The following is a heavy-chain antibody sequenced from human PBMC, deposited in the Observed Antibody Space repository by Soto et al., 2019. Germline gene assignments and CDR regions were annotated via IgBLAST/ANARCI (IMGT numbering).Heavy chain of an antibody. D-gene: IGHD3-22*01. CDR1: GLTFSSYA. V-gene: IGHV3-23*01. J-gene: IGHJ6*02. CDR2: ISGSGGST. Sequence: RRSLRLSCAASGLTFSSYAMSWVRQAPGKGLEWVSAISGSGGSTYYADSVKGRFTISRDNSKNTLYLQMNSLRAEDTAVYYCAKAGEKKYYYDSSGYPNYYYYGMAVWGQGPTVTVSS. CDR3: AKAGEKKYYYDSSGYPNYYYYGMAV.